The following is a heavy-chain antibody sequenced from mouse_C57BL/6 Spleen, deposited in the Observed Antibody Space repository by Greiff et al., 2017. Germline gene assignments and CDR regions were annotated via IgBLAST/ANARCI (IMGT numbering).Heavy chain of an antibody. Sequence: EVQRVESGPELVKPGASVKISCKASGYSFTDYNMNWVKQSNGKSLEWIGVINPNYGTTSYNQKFKGKATMTVDQSSSTAYMQLNSLTSEDSAVYYCARGYDVRDYFDYWGQGTTLTVSS. CDR2: INPNYGTT. V-gene: IGHV1-39*01. CDR1: GYSFTDYN. D-gene: IGHD2-2*01. CDR3: ARGYDVRDYFDY. J-gene: IGHJ2*01.